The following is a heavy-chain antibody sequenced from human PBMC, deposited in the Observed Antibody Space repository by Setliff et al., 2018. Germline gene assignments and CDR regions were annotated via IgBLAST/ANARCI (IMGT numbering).Heavy chain of an antibody. Sequence: PGESLKISCKVSGNGFTDLWIAWVRQTPGKGLELMGIIYPADSDPRYSPSFQGQVTISVDKSISTVYLHWSSLKASDTAMYYCARSPLDDAFDIWGQGTMVTVSS. CDR2: IYPADSDP. CDR3: ARSPLDDAFDI. V-gene: IGHV5-51*01. J-gene: IGHJ3*02. CDR1: GNGFTDLW.